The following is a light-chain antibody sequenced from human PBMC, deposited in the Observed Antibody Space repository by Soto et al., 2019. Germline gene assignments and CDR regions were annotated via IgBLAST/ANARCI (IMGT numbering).Light chain of an antibody. V-gene: IGKV3-15*01. CDR3: QQYNNWPPVT. Sequence: ETVMTQSPATLSVSPGERATLSCRASQSVNSNLAWYQQKPGQAPRLLIYGASTRATGIPTRFSGSGSGTEFTLTISSLQSEDSAVYYCQQYNNWPPVTFGQGTRLEIK. J-gene: IGKJ5*01. CDR1: QSVNSN. CDR2: GAS.